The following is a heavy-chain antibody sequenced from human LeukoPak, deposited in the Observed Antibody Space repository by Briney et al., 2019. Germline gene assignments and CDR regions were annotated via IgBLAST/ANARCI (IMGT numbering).Heavy chain of an antibody. CDR1: GFTFSTYA. J-gene: IGHJ4*02. V-gene: IGHV3-23*01. CDR2: LSGNGGST. Sequence: PGGSLRLSCAASGFTFSTYAMNWVRQAPGRGLEWVSTLSGNGGSTHYADSVKGRFTISRDNSKNTLYLQMNSLKGEDTAVYYCAKSRRLYGDFIDYWGQGTLVTVSS. D-gene: IGHD4-17*01. CDR3: AKSRRLYGDFIDY.